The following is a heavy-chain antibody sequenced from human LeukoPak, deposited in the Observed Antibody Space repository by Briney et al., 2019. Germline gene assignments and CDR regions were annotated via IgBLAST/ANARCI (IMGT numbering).Heavy chain of an antibody. CDR3: ASYFLRGGFWGNGPSYCDY. CDR1: GGSFSGYY. D-gene: IGHD3-16*01. Sequence: PSETLSLTCAVYGGSFSGYYWSWIRQPPGKGLEWIGEINHSGSTNYNPSLKSRVTISVDTSKNQFSLKLSSVTAADTAVYYCASYFLRGGFWGNGPSYCDYWGQGTLVTVSS. J-gene: IGHJ4*02. V-gene: IGHV4-34*01. CDR2: INHSGST.